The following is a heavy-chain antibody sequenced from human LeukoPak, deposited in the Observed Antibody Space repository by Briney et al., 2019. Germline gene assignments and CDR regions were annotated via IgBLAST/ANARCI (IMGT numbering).Heavy chain of an antibody. CDR3: ARDLRSYYYGSGSSMTPDY. V-gene: IGHV3-21*01. J-gene: IGHJ4*02. D-gene: IGHD3-10*01. Sequence: GGSLRLSCAASGFTFSSYSMNWLRQAPGKGLEWVSSINSSSSYIYYADSVKGRFTISRDNAKNSLYLQMNSLRAEDTAVYYCARDLRSYYYGSGSSMTPDYWGQGTLVTVSS. CDR2: INSSSSYI. CDR1: GFTFSSYS.